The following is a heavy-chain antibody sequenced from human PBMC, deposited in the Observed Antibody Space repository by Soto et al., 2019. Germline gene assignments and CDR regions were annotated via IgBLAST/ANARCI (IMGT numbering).Heavy chain of an antibody. CDR1: GDSISNLDYF. D-gene: IGHD1-20*01. J-gene: IGHJ5*01. V-gene: IGHV4-30-4*01. CDR2: IYKSATT. CDR3: ARGRYCLTGRCFPNWFDS. Sequence: PSETLSLTCSVSGDSISNLDYFWAWIRQPPGQALEYIGYIYKSATTYYNPSFESRVAISVDTSKSQFSLNVTSVTAADTAVYFCARGRYCLTGRCFPNWFDSWGQGDAGTVSP.